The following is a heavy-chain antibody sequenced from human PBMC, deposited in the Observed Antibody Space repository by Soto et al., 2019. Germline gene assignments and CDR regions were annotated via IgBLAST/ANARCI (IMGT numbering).Heavy chain of an antibody. J-gene: IGHJ6*02. Sequence: RGESLKISCKGSGYSFSIYWIGWVRQMPGKGLEWMGIIYPGDPDTRYSPSFQGQVTISADKSISTTYLQWSSLKASDSAMYYCAKTTGNYYGMDVWGQGTTVTVSS. CDR3: AKTTGNYYGMDV. CDR1: GYSFSIYW. V-gene: IGHV5-51*01. D-gene: IGHD4-4*01. CDR2: IYPGDPDT.